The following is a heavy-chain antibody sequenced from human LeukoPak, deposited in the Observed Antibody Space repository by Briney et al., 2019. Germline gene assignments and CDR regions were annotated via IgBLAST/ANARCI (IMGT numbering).Heavy chain of an antibody. D-gene: IGHD4-11*01. CDR2: IYYSGST. V-gene: IGHV4-59*01. J-gene: IGHJ5*02. CDR1: GGSISSYY. CDR3: ARYRGKTTVSSLDWFDP. Sequence: PSETLSLTCTVSGGSISSYYWSCIRHPPGKGLEWIGYIYYSGSTKYNPSLKSRVTISVDTSKNQFSLKLSSVTAADTAVYYCARYRGKTTVSSLDWFDPWGQGTLVTVSS.